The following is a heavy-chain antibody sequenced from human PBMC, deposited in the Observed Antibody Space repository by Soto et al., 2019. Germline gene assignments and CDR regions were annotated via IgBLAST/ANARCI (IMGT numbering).Heavy chain of an antibody. D-gene: IGHD3-22*01. CDR3: TGYYSDSRDPVSQTDY. CDR1: GFTFSTYG. V-gene: IGHV3-30*03. CDR2: ISYDGSKK. J-gene: IGHJ4*02. Sequence: QVQLVESGGGVVQPGRSLRLSCAASGFTFSTYGMHWVRQAPGKGLEWVALISYDGSKKYYADSVKGRFTISRDNSKNTLYLHMNSLRAEDTAVYYCTGYYSDSRDPVSQTDYWGQGTLVTVSS.